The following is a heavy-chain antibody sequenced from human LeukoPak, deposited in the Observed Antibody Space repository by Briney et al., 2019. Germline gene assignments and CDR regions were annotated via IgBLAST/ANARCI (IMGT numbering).Heavy chain of an antibody. CDR2: INHSGST. D-gene: IGHD6-13*01. Sequence: SETLSLTCAVYGGSFSGYYWSWIRQPPGKGLEWIGEINHSGSTNYNPSLKSRVTISVDTSKNQFSLKLSSVTAADTAVYYCARNPNPKGGSSWFFDYWGQGTLVTVSS. J-gene: IGHJ4*02. CDR3: ARNPNPKGGSSWFFDY. V-gene: IGHV4-34*01. CDR1: GGSFSGYY.